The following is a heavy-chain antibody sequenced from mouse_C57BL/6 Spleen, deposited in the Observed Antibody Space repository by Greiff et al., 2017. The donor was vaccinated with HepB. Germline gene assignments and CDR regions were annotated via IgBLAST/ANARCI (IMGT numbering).Heavy chain of an antibody. CDR2: IYPGDGDT. V-gene: IGHV1-82*01. CDR3: ARSRTGTSHYWYFDV. Sequence: QVQLQQSGPELVKPGASVKISCKASGYAFSSSWMNWVKQRPGKGLEWIGRIYPGDGDTNYNGKFKGKATLTADKSSSTAYMQLSSLTSEDSAVYFCARSRTGTSHYWYFDVWGTGTTVTVSS. CDR1: GYAFSSSW. J-gene: IGHJ1*03. D-gene: IGHD4-1*01.